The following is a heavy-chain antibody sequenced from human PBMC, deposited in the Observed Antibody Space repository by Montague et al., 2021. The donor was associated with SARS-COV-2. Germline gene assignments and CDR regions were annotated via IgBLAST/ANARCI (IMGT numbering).Heavy chain of an antibody. CDR1: GFTFSSYA. V-gene: IGHV3-23*01. Sequence: SLRLSCAASGFTFSSYAMSWVRQAPGKGLEWVSAISGSGGSTYYADSVKGRFTISRDNSKNTLYLQMNSLRAEDTAVYYCAGTLLWFGELLYYYGMDVWGQGTTVIVSS. CDR2: ISGSGGST. J-gene: IGHJ6*02. CDR3: AGTLLWFGELLYYYGMDV. D-gene: IGHD3-10*01.